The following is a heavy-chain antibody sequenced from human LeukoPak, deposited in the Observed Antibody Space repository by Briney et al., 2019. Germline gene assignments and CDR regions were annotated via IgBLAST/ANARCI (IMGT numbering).Heavy chain of an antibody. D-gene: IGHD6-19*01. Sequence: GESLKISCRGSGYIFTTYWITWVRQMPGKGLEWMGRIDPSDSYTNYSPSFQGHVTISADKSIITAYLQWSSLKASDTAMYYCARCRGSGWYDYWCQGTPVAVSS. V-gene: IGHV5-10-1*01. CDR2: IDPSDSYT. CDR1: GYIFTTYW. CDR3: ARCRGSGWYDY. J-gene: IGHJ4*02.